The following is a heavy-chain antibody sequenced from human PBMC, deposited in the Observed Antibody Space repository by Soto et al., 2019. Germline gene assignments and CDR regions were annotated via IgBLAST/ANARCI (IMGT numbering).Heavy chain of an antibody. CDR2: MNPNSGNT. J-gene: IGHJ3*02. Sequence: ASVKVSCKASGYTFTSYDINWVRQAAGQGLEWMGWMNPNSGNTGYAQKFQGRVTMTRNTSISTAYMELSSLRSEDTAVYYCARGSIIAAAHDAFDIWGQGTMVTVSS. D-gene: IGHD6-13*01. V-gene: IGHV1-8*01. CDR3: ARGSIIAAAHDAFDI. CDR1: GYTFTSYD.